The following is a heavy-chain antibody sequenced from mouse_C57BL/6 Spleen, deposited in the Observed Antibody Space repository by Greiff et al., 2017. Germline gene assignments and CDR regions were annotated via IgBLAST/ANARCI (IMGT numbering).Heavy chain of an antibody. Sequence: VHVKQSGPELVKPGASVKIPCKASGYTFTDYNMDWVKQSHGKSLEWIGDINPNNGGTIYNQKFKGKATLTVDKSSSTAYMELRSLTSEDTAVYYCARSGAARDYAMDYWGQGTSVTVSS. J-gene: IGHJ4*01. V-gene: IGHV1-18*01. CDR1: GYTFTDYN. D-gene: IGHD3-1*01. CDR2: INPNNGGT. CDR3: ARSGAARDYAMDY.